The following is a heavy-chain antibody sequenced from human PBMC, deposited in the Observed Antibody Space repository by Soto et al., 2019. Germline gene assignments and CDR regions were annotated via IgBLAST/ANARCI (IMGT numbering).Heavy chain of an antibody. J-gene: IGHJ4*02. CDR2: INHSGST. CDR1: GGSVSSDYYY. CDR3: ARGTGITGTYDY. Sequence: SETLSLTCTVSGGSVSSDYYYWSWIRQPPGKGLEWIGEINHSGSTNYNPSLKRRVTISVDTSKNQFSLKLSSVTAADTAVSYCARGTGITGTYDYWGQGTLVTVSS. D-gene: IGHD1-7*01. V-gene: IGHV4-34*01.